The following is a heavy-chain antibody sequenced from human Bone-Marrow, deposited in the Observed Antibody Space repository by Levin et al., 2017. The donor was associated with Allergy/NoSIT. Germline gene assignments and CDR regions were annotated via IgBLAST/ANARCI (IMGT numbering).Heavy chain of an antibody. D-gene: IGHD4/OR15-4a*01. CDR1: GFTFSTYA. Sequence: PGGSLRLSCEASGFTFSTYAMSWVRQAPGKGLDWIAAISRSGDDTYFADSVRGRFTISRDNSKNALYLQMSSLNAADTGIYFCAFGLGFAYGAFDYWGQGTQVTVSS. CDR3: AFGLGFAYGAFDY. V-gene: IGHV3-23*01. CDR2: ISRSGDDT. J-gene: IGHJ4*02.